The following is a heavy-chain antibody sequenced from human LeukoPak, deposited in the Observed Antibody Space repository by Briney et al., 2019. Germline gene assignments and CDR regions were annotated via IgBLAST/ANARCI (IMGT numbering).Heavy chain of an antibody. CDR2: ITSKADGGTA. J-gene: IGHJ4*02. CDR3: ANHFACGSTSCPPFDS. Sequence: GGSLRLSCSASGFIFNDAWMTWVRQAPGKGLEWVGRITSKADGGTADYAAPVKDRFSISRDDSRNTLDLQMNSLRVEDTAVYYCANHFACGSTSCPPFDSWGQGTLVTVSS. V-gene: IGHV3-15*01. CDR1: GFIFNDAW. D-gene: IGHD2-2*01.